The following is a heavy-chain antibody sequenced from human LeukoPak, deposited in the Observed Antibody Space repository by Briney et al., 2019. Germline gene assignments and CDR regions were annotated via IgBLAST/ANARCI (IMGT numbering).Heavy chain of an antibody. CDR1: GFTFDNYA. D-gene: IGHD2-2*01. Sequence: GGSLRLSCTASGFTFDNYAMHWVRQAPGKGLEWVSGISWNGGSIGYADSVKGRFTISRDNAKNSLYLQMNSLRAEDTALYYCAKVAGSITYMDVWGKGTTVTVSS. V-gene: IGHV3-9*01. J-gene: IGHJ6*03. CDR2: ISWNGGSI. CDR3: AKVAGSITYMDV.